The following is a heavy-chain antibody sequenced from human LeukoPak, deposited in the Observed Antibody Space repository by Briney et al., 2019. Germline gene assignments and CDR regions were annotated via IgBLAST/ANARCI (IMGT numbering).Heavy chain of an antibody. CDR1: GFTFSDYH. Sequence: GGSLRLSCVATGFTFSDYHMIRLRQAPGKGLGWLSYLTDSSGFTNYADSVKGRFTISRDNAKNSLYLQMNSLRVDDTAVYFCAKSPKTGSFDYWGQGTLVTVSS. CDR3: AKSPKTGSFDY. CDR2: LTDSSGFT. V-gene: IGHV3-11*03. J-gene: IGHJ4*02. D-gene: IGHD7-27*01.